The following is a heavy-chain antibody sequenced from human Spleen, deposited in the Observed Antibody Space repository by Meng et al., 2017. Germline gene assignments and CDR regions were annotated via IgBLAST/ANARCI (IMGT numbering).Heavy chain of an antibody. CDR3: ARDRVEGTAAQFDY. D-gene: IGHD2-21*02. V-gene: IGHV1-18*01. CDR1: GYSFTSYG. Sequence: ASVKVSCKASGYSFTSYGINWVRQAPGQGLEWMGWISAYNGHTNYAQNLQGRVTMTTDTSTSTAYMELRSLRSDDTAVYYCARDRVEGTAAQFDYWGQGTLVTVSS. CDR2: ISAYNGHT. J-gene: IGHJ4*02.